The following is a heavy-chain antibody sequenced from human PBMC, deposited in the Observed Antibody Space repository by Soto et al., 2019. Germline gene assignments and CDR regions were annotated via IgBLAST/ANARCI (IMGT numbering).Heavy chain of an antibody. V-gene: IGHV1-69*04. Sequence: SVKVSCKASGGTFSSYTISWVRQAPGQGLEWVGRIIPILGIANYAQKFQGRVTITADKSTSTAYMELSSLRSEDTAVYYCARDYGGNSNWFDPWGQGTLLTVSS. CDR3: ARDYGGNSNWFDP. D-gene: IGHD4-17*01. CDR1: GGTFSSYT. CDR2: IIPILGIA. J-gene: IGHJ5*02.